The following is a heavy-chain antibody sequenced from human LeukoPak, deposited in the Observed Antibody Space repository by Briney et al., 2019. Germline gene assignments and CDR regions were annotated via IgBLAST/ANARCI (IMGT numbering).Heavy chain of an antibody. CDR2: ISAYNGNK. V-gene: IGHV1-18*01. D-gene: IGHD3-16*01. CDR1: GYTFTSYG. Sequence: ASVKVSCKASGYTFTSYGISWVRQPPGQGLEWVGWISAYNGNKNYAQKLQGRVTMTTDTSTSTAYMELRSLRSDDTAVYYCARGEVLGYDLTAFDIWGQGTMVTVSS. J-gene: IGHJ3*02. CDR3: ARGEVLGYDLTAFDI.